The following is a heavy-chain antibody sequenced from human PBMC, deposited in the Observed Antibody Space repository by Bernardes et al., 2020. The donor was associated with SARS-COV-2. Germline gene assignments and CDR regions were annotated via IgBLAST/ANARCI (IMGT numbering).Heavy chain of an antibody. V-gene: IGHV3-23*01. D-gene: IGHD2-2*01. CDR3: AKQLGLARGANLPIVVVPPDHGAFDY. CDR1: GFIFSKYG. CDR2: ISGSGGRS. J-gene: IGHJ4*02. Sequence: GGSLRLSCAASGFIFSKYGMSWVRQAPGKGLEWVSGISGSGGRSYYADSVKGRFTISRDNSKNTLYLQMNSLRAEDTAVYYCAKQLGLARGANLPIVVVPPDHGAFDYWGQGTLVTVSS.